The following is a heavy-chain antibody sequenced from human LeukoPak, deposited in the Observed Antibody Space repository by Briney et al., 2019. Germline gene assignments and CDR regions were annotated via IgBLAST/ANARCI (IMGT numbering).Heavy chain of an antibody. J-gene: IGHJ4*02. D-gene: IGHD5-12*01. CDR1: GDSISNGGYY. V-gene: IGHV4-30-2*06. Sequence: TSSETLSLTCAVSGDSISNGGYYWNWIRQSPGKGLEWIGSIFQSGTTDYKPSLKSRVTISVDRSKNQFSLKLRSVTAADTAVYYCASRSGYDSERDYWGQGTLVTVSS. CDR2: IFQSGTT. CDR3: ASRSGYDSERDY.